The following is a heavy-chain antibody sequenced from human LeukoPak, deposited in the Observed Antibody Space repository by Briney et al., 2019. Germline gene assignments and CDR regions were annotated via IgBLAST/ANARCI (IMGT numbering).Heavy chain of an antibody. V-gene: IGHV4-34*01. J-gene: IGHJ4*02. Sequence: SETLSLTCAVYGGSFSGYYWSWIRQPPGKGLEWIGEINHSGSTNYNPSLNRRVTISVDTSKNQFSLKLTSVTAADTSVYYCVRLYYYDSSRPPLWGQGTLVIVSS. CDR3: VRLYYYDSSRPPL. CDR2: INHSGST. D-gene: IGHD3-22*01. CDR1: GGSFSGYY.